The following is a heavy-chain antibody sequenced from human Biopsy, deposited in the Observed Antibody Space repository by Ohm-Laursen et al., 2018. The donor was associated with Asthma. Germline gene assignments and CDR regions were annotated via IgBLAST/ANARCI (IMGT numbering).Heavy chain of an antibody. CDR2: ISVYNGNT. CDR3: ARAVDYSHYYCIDV. V-gene: IGHV1-18*01. J-gene: IGHJ6*02. D-gene: IGHD3-10*01. Sequence: ASVKVSCTTSGYTFNRVGITWVRQAPGQGLEWMGWISVYNGNTTVAQKLQDRVTMTTDTSTSTAYMELRSLRSDDTAVYFCARAVDYSHYYCIDVWGQGTTVTVS. CDR1: GYTFNRVG.